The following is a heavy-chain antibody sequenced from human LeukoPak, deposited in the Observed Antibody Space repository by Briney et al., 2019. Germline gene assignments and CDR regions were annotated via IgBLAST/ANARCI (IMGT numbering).Heavy chain of an antibody. V-gene: IGHV5-51*01. J-gene: IGHJ4*02. CDR1: GYRFTNYW. CDR3: AKLYRESDYYDSSGYLDY. Sequence: GESLKISCKGSGYRFTNYWIGWVRQMPGKGLEWMGIIYPGDSDTRYSPSFQGQVTISADKSISTAYLQWSSLKASDTAMYYCAKLYRESDYYDSSGYLDYWGQGTLVTVSS. D-gene: IGHD3-22*01. CDR2: IYPGDSDT.